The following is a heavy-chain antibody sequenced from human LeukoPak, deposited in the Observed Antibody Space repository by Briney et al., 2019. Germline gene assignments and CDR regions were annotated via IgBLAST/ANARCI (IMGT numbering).Heavy chain of an antibody. CDR1: GGSFSGYY. J-gene: IGHJ6*03. D-gene: IGHD3-10*01. CDR2: INHSGST. CDR3: ARGPRITMVRGVIVYYYYYMDV. V-gene: IGHV4-34*01. Sequence: SETLSLTCAVYGGSFSGYYWSWIRQPPGKGLEWIGEINHSGSTNYNPSLKSRVTISVDTSKNQFSLKLSSVTAADTAVYYCARGPRITMVRGVIVYYYYYMDVWGKGTTVTVSS.